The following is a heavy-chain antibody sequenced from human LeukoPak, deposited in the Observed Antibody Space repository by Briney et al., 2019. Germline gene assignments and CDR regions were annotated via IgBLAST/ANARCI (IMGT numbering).Heavy chain of an antibody. CDR2: IKQDGSEK. J-gene: IGHJ4*02. Sequence: GGSLRLSCAASGFTFSSYGMHWVRQAPGKGLEWVANIKQDGSEKYYVDSVKGRFTISRDNAKNSLYLQMNSLRAEDTAVYYCARDQGRGIAAAGPSFGSRYFDYWGQGTLVTVSS. D-gene: IGHD6-13*01. CDR3: ARDQGRGIAAAGPSFGSRYFDY. V-gene: IGHV3-7*01. CDR1: GFTFSSYG.